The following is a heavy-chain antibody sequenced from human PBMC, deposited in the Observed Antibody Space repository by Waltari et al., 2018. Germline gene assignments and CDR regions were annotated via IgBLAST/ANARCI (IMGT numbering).Heavy chain of an antibody. CDR2: IYTSGST. Sequence: QVQLQESGPGLVKPSQTLSLTCTVSGGSISSGSYYWSWIRQPAGKGLEWIGRIYTSGSTNYNPSLKSRVTISVDTSKNQFSLKLSSVTAADTAVYYCAREGLGIDAFDIWGQGTMVTVSS. CDR1: GGSISSGSYY. CDR3: AREGLGIDAFDI. V-gene: IGHV4-61*02. D-gene: IGHD7-27*01. J-gene: IGHJ3*02.